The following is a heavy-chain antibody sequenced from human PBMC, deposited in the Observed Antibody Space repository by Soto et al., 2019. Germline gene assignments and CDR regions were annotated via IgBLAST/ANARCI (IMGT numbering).Heavy chain of an antibody. CDR3: VRHGGAAFHY. J-gene: IGHJ4*02. CDR1: DGSISSSTYY. CDR2: TSQSGGT. Sequence: SETLSLTCTVSDGSISSSTYYWDWIRQPPGKGLEWIGETSQSGGTKYSPSLKSRVTISVDKSNNQLSLKLTSVTAADTAVYYCVRHGGAAFHYWGQGIPVTVSS. D-gene: IGHD2-21*01. V-gene: IGHV4-61*05.